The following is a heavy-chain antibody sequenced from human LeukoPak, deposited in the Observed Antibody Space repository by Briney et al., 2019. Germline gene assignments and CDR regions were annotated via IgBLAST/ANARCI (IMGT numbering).Heavy chain of an antibody. CDR3: ARLVIASSPGFDY. CDR1: GGSISSSSYY. Sequence: SETLSLTCTVSGGSISSSSYYWGWIRQPPGKGLEWIGSIYYSGSTYYNPSLKSRVTISVDTSKNQFSLKLSSVTAADTAVYYCARLVIASSPGFDYWGQGTLVTVSS. J-gene: IGHJ4*02. D-gene: IGHD2-21*01. CDR2: IYYSGST. V-gene: IGHV4-39*01.